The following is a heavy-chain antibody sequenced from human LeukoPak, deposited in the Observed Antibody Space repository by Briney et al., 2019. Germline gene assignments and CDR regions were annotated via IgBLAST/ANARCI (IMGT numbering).Heavy chain of an antibody. D-gene: IGHD4-17*01. CDR1: GFTFSSYS. J-gene: IGHJ4*02. CDR3: AKGGLTTVLLNY. V-gene: IGHV3-21*01. CDR2: ISSSSSYI. Sequence: GGSPRLSCAASGFTFSSYSMNWVRQAPGKGLEWVSSISSSSSYIYYADSVKGRFAISRDNAKNSLYLQMNSLRAEDTAVYYCAKGGLTTVLLNYWGQGTLVTVSS.